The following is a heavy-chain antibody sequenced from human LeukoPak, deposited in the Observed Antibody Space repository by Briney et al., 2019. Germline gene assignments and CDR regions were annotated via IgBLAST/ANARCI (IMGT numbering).Heavy chain of an antibody. CDR2: IQRDGSDQ. Sequence: PGGSLRLSCAASGFIFSNYAMHWVRQPPGKGLEWVSLIQRDGSDQYYADSVRGRFTISRDNSKNTLYLQMNSLRAEDTAVYYCARDRGYTYGHPLDYWGQGTLVTVSS. CDR3: ARDRGYTYGHPLDY. D-gene: IGHD5-18*01. J-gene: IGHJ4*02. V-gene: IGHV3-33*05. CDR1: GFIFSNYA.